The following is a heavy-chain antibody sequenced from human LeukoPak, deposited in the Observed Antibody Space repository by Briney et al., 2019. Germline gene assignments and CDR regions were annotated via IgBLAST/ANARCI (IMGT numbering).Heavy chain of an antibody. J-gene: IGHJ6*02. D-gene: IGHD3-10*01. Sequence: SETLSLTCAVYGGSFSGYYWSWIRQPPGKGLEWIGEINHSGSTNYNPSLKSRVTISVDTSKNQFSLKLSSVTAADTAVYYCARGRLGSGSYYTPNFYYYYYRMDVWGQGTTVTVSS. CDR3: ARGRLGSGSYYTPNFYYYYYRMDV. CDR1: GGSFSGYY. CDR2: INHSGST. V-gene: IGHV4-34*01.